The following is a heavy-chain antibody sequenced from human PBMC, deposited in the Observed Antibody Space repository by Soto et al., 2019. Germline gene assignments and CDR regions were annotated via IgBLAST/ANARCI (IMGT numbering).Heavy chain of an antibody. J-gene: IGHJ4*02. D-gene: IGHD4-17*01. Sequence: ASGKVSFKAAGYTFSGYYIHWVRQAPGQGLEWMGWINPNSGGTYYAQKFQGWVTMTRDTSLSTAYMELSRLRSDDTAVYYCARANTVTTDFDYWGQGTLVTVSS. V-gene: IGHV1-2*04. CDR1: GYTFSGYY. CDR2: INPNSGGT. CDR3: ARANTVTTDFDY.